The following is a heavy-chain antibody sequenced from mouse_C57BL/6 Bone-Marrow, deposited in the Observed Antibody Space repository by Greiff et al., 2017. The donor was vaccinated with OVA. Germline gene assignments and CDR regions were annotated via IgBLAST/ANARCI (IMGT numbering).Heavy chain of an antibody. CDR1: GYTFTSYW. CDR2: IYPGSGST. V-gene: IGHV1-55*01. CDR3: ARDDGYPLDY. D-gene: IGHD2-3*01. J-gene: IGHJ2*01. Sequence: QVQLQQPGAELVKPGASVKMSCKASGYTFTSYWITWVKQRPGQGLEWIGDIYPGSGSTNYNEKFKSKATLTVDTSSSTAYMQLSSLTTEDSAIYYCARDDGYPLDYWGQGTTLTVSS.